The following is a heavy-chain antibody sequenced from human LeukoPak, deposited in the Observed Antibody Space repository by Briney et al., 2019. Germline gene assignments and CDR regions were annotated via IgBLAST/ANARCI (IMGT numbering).Heavy chain of an antibody. D-gene: IGHD4-17*01. V-gene: IGHV3-53*01. CDR1: GFTVSSNY. Sequence: QAGGSLRLSCAASGFTVSSNYMSWVRQAPGKGLEWVSVIYSGGSTYYADSVKGRFTISRDNSKNTLYLQMNSLRAEDTAVYYCATPFLATVTTLSFTFGYWGQGTLVTVSS. CDR3: ATPFLATVTTLSFTFGY. CDR2: IYSGGST. J-gene: IGHJ4*02.